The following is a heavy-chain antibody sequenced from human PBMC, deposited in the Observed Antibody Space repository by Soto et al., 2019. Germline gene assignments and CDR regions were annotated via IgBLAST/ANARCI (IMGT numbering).Heavy chain of an antibody. J-gene: IGHJ4*02. CDR1: GYTFTGYY. CDR2: INPNSGGT. CDR3: ARAPPRYCISTSCYLYYFDY. D-gene: IGHD2-2*01. Sequence: ASVKVSCKASGYTFTGYYMHWVRQAPGQGLEWMGWINPNSGGTNYAQKSQGWVTMTRDTSISTAYMELSRLRSDDTAVYYCARAPPRYCISTSCYLYYFDYWGQGTLVTVSS. V-gene: IGHV1-2*04.